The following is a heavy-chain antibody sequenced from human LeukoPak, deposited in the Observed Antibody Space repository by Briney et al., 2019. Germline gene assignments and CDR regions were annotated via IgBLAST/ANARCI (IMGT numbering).Heavy chain of an antibody. V-gene: IGHV3-23*01. Sequence: ARCLRLSCVGSGSSASSYAISWVRQAPGKVLEWVSTISGSGGAGTYYADSVKGRFTVSRDNSRNTRYLPMNSLRTRDTAVYYCVKDRGGRPFYGMDVWGQGTTVTVSS. CDR1: GSSASSYA. D-gene: IGHD3-10*01. J-gene: IGHJ6*02. CDR2: ISGSGGAGT. CDR3: VKDRGGRPFYGMDV.